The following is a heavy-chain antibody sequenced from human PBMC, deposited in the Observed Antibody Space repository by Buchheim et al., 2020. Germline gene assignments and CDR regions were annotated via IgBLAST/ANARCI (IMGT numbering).Heavy chain of an antibody. CDR1: GGSFSGYY. Sequence: QVQLQQWGAGLLKPSETLSLTCAVYGGSFSGYYWSWIRQPPGKGLEWIGEINHSGSTNYNPSLKSRVTISVDTSKNQFSLKLSSVTAADTAVYYCARGRGQYNWNSYYYYGIDVWGQGTT. CDR3: ARGRGQYNWNSYYYYGIDV. V-gene: IGHV4-34*01. D-gene: IGHD1-7*01. CDR2: INHSGST. J-gene: IGHJ6*02.